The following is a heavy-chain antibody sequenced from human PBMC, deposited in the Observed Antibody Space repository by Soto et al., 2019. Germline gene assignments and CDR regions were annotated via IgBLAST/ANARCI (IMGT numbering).Heavy chain of an antibody. Sequence: PSETLSLTCTVSGASISSSSFYWGWIRQPPGKGLESIANIYYDGGTYYNPSLKSRVTISFDTSKNQFSLKLSSLTAADTAVYYCARSSIKPQVFMYPFDSWSQGTLVTVSS. D-gene: IGHD3-3*01. CDR3: ARSSIKPQVFMYPFDS. CDR1: GASISSSSFY. V-gene: IGHV4-39*01. J-gene: IGHJ4*02. CDR2: IYYDGGT.